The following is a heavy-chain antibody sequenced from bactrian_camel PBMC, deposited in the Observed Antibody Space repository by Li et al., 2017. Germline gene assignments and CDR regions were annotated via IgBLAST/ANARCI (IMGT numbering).Heavy chain of an antibody. CDR3: ASRRTWGSGYPYWGQYAY. CDR2: MHIENGTP. CDR1: LYAYTTAC. Sequence: HVQLVESGGGSVEAGKSLRLACVPHLYAYTTACMAWFRQAPGKEREGVAEMHIENGTPYYADSVKGRFTISRDNAKNTVYLQMNSLKSEDTALYYCASRRTWGSGYPYWGQYAYWGQGTQVTVS. V-gene: IGHV3S1*01. D-gene: IGHD1*01. J-gene: IGHJ4*01.